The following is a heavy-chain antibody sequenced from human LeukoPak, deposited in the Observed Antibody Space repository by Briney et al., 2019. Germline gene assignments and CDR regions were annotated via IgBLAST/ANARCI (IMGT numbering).Heavy chain of an antibody. CDR2: IYHSGST. J-gene: IGHJ4*02. CDR1: GYSISSGYY. D-gene: IGHD2-21*02. CDR3: ARGGFAYCGGDCYSGYFDY. Sequence: SETLSLTCAVSGYSISSGYYWGWIRQPPGKGLEWIGSIYHSGSTYYNPSLKSRVTISVDTSKNQFSLKLSSVTAADTAVYYCARGGFAYCGGDCYSGYFDYWGQGTLVTVSS. V-gene: IGHV4-38-2*01.